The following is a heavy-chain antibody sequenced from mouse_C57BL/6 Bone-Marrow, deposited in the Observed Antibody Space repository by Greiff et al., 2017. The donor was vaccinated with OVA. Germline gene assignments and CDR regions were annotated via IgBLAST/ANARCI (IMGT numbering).Heavy chain of an antibody. CDR2: INPSSGYT. CDR1: GYTFTSYT. J-gene: IGHJ2*01. D-gene: IGHD1-1*01. CDR3: AHYYGSSYFDY. Sequence: QVQLQQSGAELVRPGASVKMSCKASGYTFTSYTMHWVKQRPGQGLEWIGYINPSSGYTKYNQKFKDKATLTADKSSSTAYMQLSSLTSEDSAVYYCAHYYGSSYFDYWGQGTTLTVSS. V-gene: IGHV1-4*01.